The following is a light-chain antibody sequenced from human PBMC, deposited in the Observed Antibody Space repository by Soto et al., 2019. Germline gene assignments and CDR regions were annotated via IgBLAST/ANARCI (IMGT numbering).Light chain of an antibody. CDR2: DAS. CDR3: QQRSNLPWT. J-gene: IGKJ1*01. Sequence: EIVLTQSPATLSLSPGERATLSCRASQSVSSYLAWYQQKPGQAPRLLIYDASNRATGIPARFSGSGSGTDFTLTISSLEPEDCAVYYCQQRSNLPWTFGQGTKVEIK. V-gene: IGKV3-11*01. CDR1: QSVSSY.